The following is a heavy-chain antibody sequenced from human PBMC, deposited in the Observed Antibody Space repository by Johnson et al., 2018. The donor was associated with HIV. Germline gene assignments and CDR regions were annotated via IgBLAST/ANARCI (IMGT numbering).Heavy chain of an antibody. Sequence: VQMVESGGGLVQPGGSLRLSCAASGMTFSDLWMNWVRQAPGKGLEWVGRIRSKTAGGTIEYAAPVKGRFTISRDDSKNTLFLQMNSLKTDDTAIYYCTRGVSAEGGSVWGHGTMVTVSS. CDR2: IRSKTAGGTI. D-gene: IGHD3-16*01. V-gene: IGHV3-15*01. J-gene: IGHJ3*01. CDR1: GMTFSDLW. CDR3: TRGVSAEGGSV.